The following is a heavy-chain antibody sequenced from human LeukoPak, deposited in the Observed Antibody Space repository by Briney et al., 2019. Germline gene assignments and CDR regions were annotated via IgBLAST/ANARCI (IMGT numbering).Heavy chain of an antibody. J-gene: IGHJ4*02. CDR3: ARARYYYDSSGYYYRFDY. CDR1: GGSISSSSFY. D-gene: IGHD3-22*01. V-gene: IGHV4-39*07. CDR2: IYYSGST. Sequence: TSETLSLTCTVSGGSISSSSFYWGWIRQPPGKGLEWIGSIYYSGSTNYNPSLKSRVTISVDTSKNQFSLKLSSVTAADTAVYYCARARYYYDSSGYYYRFDYWGQGTLVTVSS.